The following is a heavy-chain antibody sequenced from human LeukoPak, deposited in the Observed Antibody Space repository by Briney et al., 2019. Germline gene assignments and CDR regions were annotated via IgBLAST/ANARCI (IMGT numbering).Heavy chain of an antibody. V-gene: IGHV3-33*01. J-gene: IGHJ4*02. D-gene: IGHD6-19*01. CDR3: ARDPSGSGWSLSD. CDR2: IWSDGSND. CDR1: GFNFGSDA. Sequence: GGPLRLSCTASGFNFGSDAMHWVRQAPGKGLEWVAFIWSDGSNDHYADSVKGRFTISRDNSKNTVCLQMNSLRVEDTAVYYCARDPSGSGWSLSDWGQGTPVTVSS.